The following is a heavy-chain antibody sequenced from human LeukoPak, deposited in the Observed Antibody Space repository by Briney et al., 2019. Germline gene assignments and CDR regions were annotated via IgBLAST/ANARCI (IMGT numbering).Heavy chain of an antibody. CDR3: ARGRKYTSGYRVTELGSGYSDY. CDR1: GVSISNYY. CDR2: IYYSGTN. Sequence: SETLSLTCTVSGVSISNYYWNWLRQPPGKGLEWVGYIYYSGTNKYNPSLKSRVSICVDKSKKKFSEKQSSGTAAEAAGEYCARGRKYTSGYRVTELGSGYSDYWGQGTLVTVSS. D-gene: IGHD5-18*01. J-gene: IGHJ4*02. V-gene: IGHV4-59*01.